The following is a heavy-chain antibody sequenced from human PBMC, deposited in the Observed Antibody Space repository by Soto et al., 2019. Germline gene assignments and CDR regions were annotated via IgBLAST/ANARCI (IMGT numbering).Heavy chain of an antibody. CDR3: ARDLGYSYGYYYYAMDV. CDR1: GFSVRSNY. D-gene: IGHD5-18*01. J-gene: IGHJ6*02. CDR2: LYAGDRT. V-gene: IGHV3-53*01. Sequence: GSLRLSCAVSGFSVRSNYMNWVRQAPGKGLEWVSVLYAGDRTYYADSVKGRFTISRDSPKNTLSLQMNSLRVEDTAVYYCARDLGYSYGYYYYAMDVWGQGTTVTVSS.